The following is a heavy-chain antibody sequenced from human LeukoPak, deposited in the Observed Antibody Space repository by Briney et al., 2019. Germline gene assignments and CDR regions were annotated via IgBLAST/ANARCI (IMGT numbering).Heavy chain of an antibody. CDR2: ISGSGTAT. V-gene: IGHV3-23*01. J-gene: IGHJ4*02. Sequence: GGSLRLSCAASGFTFSSYAMSWVRQAPGKGLEWVSTISGSGTATYYADSVKGRFTISRDNSKNTLYLQMNSLRVEDTAVYYCAKDQGLGLDRFDYWGQGTLVTVSS. CDR1: GFTFSSYA. CDR3: AKDQGLGLDRFDY. D-gene: IGHD5/OR15-5a*01.